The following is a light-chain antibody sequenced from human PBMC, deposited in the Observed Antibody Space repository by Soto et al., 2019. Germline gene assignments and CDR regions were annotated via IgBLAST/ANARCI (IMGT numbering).Light chain of an antibody. CDR3: SSYTRTITLV. V-gene: IGLV2-14*01. CDR2: DVT. CDR1: SSDVGGYNY. J-gene: IGLJ3*02. Sequence: QFVLTQPASVSGSPGQSITISCTGTSSDVGGYNYVSWYQQHPGKAPRLMIYDVTNRPSGVSNRFSGSKSGNTASLTISGLQAEDEADYYCSSYTRTITLVFGGGTKVTVL.